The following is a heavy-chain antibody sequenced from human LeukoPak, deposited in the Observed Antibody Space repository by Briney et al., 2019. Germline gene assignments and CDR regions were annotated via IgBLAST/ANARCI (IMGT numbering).Heavy chain of an antibody. J-gene: IGHJ4*02. D-gene: IGHD5-24*01. Sequence: SETLSLTCAVYGGSFSGYYWSWIRQPPGKGLEWIGEINHSGSTNYNPSPKSRVTISVDTSKNQFSLKLSSVTAADTAVYYCARDLEMATILDYWGQGTLVTVSS. CDR3: ARDLEMATILDY. CDR1: GGSFSGYY. CDR2: INHSGST. V-gene: IGHV4-34*01.